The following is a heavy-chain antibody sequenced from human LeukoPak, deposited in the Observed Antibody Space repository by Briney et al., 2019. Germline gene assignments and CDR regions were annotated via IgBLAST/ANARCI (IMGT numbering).Heavy chain of an antibody. V-gene: IGHV3-23*01. CDR1: GFIFSNYA. CDR2: ISGSGGST. CDR3: AKPPCTSCYLFRMDV. J-gene: IGHJ6*02. Sequence: GGSLRLSCAVSGFIFSNYAMSWVRQAPGKGLEWVSTISGSGGSTYDAEFVKGRFTISRDNSKNTLYLQMDSLRAEDTAVYYCAKPPCTSCYLFRMDVWGQGTTVTVSS. D-gene: IGHD2-2*01.